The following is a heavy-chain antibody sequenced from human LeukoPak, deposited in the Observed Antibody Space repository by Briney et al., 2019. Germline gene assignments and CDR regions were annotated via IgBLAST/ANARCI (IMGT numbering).Heavy chain of an antibody. CDR1: GGTFSSYA. D-gene: IGHD1-7*01. CDR3: ARVKLTGTTWSYYYYYMDV. J-gene: IGHJ6*03. CDR2: IIPIFGTA. Sequence: SVKVSCKASGGTFSSYATSWVRQAPGQGLEWMGGIIPIFGTANYAQKFQGRVTITADESTSTAYMELSSLRSEDTAVYYCARVKLTGTTWSYYYYYMDVWGKGTPVTVSS. V-gene: IGHV1-69*13.